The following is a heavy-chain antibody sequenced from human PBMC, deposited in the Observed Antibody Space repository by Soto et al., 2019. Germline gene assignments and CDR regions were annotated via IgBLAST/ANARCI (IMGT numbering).Heavy chain of an antibody. V-gene: IGHV1-69*13. CDR3: ARGDEDALNIVVVPAATPYGMDV. J-gene: IGHJ6*02. D-gene: IGHD2-2*01. Sequence: ASVKVSCKASGGTFSSYAISWVRQAPGQGLEWMGGIIPIFGTANYAQKFQGRVTITADESTSTAYMELSSLRAEDTAVYYCARGDEDALNIVVVPAATPYGMDVWGQGTTVTVSS. CDR2: IIPIFGTA. CDR1: GGTFSSYA.